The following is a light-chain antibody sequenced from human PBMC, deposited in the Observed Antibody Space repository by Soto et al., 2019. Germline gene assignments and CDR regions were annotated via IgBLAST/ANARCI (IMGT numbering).Light chain of an antibody. CDR2: EVV. CDR3: KSYAGSNTYV. CDR1: KNDIGGYDV. V-gene: IGLV2-8*01. Sequence: QAVLTQPSSAAGSPGQSVTISCTGTKNDIGGYDVVSWDRHHPGKAPRLIICEVVQRPSGVPDRFSGSKSGNTASLTVSGLQAAGEADYFCKSYAGSNTYVFGSGTKVTVL. J-gene: IGLJ1*01.